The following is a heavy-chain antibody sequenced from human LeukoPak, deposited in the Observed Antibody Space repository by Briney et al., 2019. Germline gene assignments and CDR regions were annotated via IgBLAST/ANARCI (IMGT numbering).Heavy chain of an antibody. V-gene: IGHV4-4*02. D-gene: IGHD1-26*01. J-gene: IGHJ4*02. CDR3: TRESGAFSPFGF. CDR2: VHLSGAT. Sequence: SETLSLTCAVSGGSITTTNWWSWVRQPPGKGLEWIGEVHLSGATNYNPYLESRVSMSIDKSKNHLSLEVTSVTAADTAIYYCTRESGAFSPFGFWGQGTLLTVSS. CDR1: GGSITTTNW.